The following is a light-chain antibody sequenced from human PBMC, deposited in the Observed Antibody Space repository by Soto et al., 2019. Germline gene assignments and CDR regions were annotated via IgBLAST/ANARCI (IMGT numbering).Light chain of an antibody. V-gene: IGKV4-1*01. CDR3: QQHYSTPAT. CDR1: QSVLYSSNTKNY. Sequence: DIVMTQSPDSLAVSLGERATINCKSSQSVLYSSNTKNYLAWYQQKPGQPPKLLIYWASTRESGVPDRFSGSGSGTDFTLTISSLQAEDVAVYYCQQHYSTPATFGGGTKVEIK. CDR2: WAS. J-gene: IGKJ4*01.